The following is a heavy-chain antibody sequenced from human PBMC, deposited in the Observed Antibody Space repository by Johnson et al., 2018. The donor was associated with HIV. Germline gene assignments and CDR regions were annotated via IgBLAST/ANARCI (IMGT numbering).Heavy chain of an antibody. D-gene: IGHD7-27*01. V-gene: IGHV3-30-3*01. CDR3: ARSNWAHFDAFDI. J-gene: IGHJ3*02. CDR2: ISYDGSNK. Sequence: QMLLVESGGGVVQPGRSLRLSCAASGFTFSSYAMHWVRQAPGKGLEWVAVISYDGSNKYYADSVKGRFTISRDNSKNTLYLQMNSLRAEDTALYYCARSNWAHFDAFDIWGQGTMVTVSS. CDR1: GFTFSSYA.